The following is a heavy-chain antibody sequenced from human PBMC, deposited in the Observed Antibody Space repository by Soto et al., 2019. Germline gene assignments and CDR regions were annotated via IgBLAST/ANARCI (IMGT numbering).Heavy chain of an antibody. J-gene: IGHJ4*02. D-gene: IGHD4-17*01. CDR2: IYWDDDK. CDR3: AHTPEHYGDPYFDY. CDR1: GFSLSTSGVG. Sequence: QITLKESGPPLVKPTQTLTLTCTFSGFSLSTSGVGVGWIRRPPGKALEWLALIYWDDDKRYSPSLKSRLTITKDTSKNQVVLTMTNMDPVDTATYYCAHTPEHYGDPYFDYWGQGTLVTVSS. V-gene: IGHV2-5*02.